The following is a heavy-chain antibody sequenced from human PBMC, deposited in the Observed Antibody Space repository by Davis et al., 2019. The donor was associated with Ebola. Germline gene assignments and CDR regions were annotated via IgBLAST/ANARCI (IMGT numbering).Heavy chain of an antibody. J-gene: IGHJ4*02. CDR2: ISAYNGNT. Sequence: AASVKVSCKASGYTFTSYGINWVRQAPGQGLEWMGWISAYNGNTNYAQKLQGRVTMTTDTSTSTAYMELRSLRSEDTAVYYCARDQRYSSGWSRVDYWGQGTLVTVSS. D-gene: IGHD6-19*01. CDR1: GYTFTSYG. CDR3: ARDQRYSSGWSRVDY. V-gene: IGHV1-18*01.